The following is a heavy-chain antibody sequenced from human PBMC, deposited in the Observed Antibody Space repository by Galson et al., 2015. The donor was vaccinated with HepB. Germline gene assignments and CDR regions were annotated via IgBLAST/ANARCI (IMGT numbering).Heavy chain of an antibody. D-gene: IGHD3-3*01. CDR1: GFSFSSYG. V-gene: IGHV3-21*01. J-gene: IGHJ4*02. CDR2: ISRSGTNM. CDR3: ARDRDDFWSGYALAWTFDY. Sequence: SLRLSCAASGFSFSSYGMNWVRQAPGKGLQWVSSISRSGTNMYYADSVKGRFSISRDNSQKTLYLQMNSLRAEDTAVYYCARDRDDFWSGYALAWTFDYWGQGTLVTVSS.